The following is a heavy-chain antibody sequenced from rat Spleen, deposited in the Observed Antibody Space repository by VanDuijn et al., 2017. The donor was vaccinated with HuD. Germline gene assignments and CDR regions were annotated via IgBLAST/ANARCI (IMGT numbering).Heavy chain of an antibody. CDR2: IIYDGSST. D-gene: IGHD1-4*01. V-gene: IGHV5-7*01. CDR3: ARPGITSYVMDA. Sequence: EVQLVESGGGLVQPGRSMKLSCAASGFTFSDYAMAWVRQSPKKGLEWVATIIYDGSSTYYRDSVKGRFTISRDNAKSTLYLQMDSLRSEDTATYYCARPGITSYVMDAWGQGASVTVSS. J-gene: IGHJ4*01. CDR1: GFTFSDYA.